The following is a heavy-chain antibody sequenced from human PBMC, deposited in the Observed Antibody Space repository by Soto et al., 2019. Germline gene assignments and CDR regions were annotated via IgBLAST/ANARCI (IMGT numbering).Heavy chain of an antibody. D-gene: IGHD3-10*01. CDR2: ISGGGGST. CDR3: ARGGGFGEQHSDAFDI. CDR1: GFTFSTYA. V-gene: IGHV3-23*01. Sequence: PGGSLRLSCAASGFTFSTYAMNWVRQAPGKGLEWVSGISGGGGSTYYAGSVKGRFTITREDAKNSVYLQMNSLRDGDTAVYYCARGGGFGEQHSDAFDIWGQGTMVTVSS. J-gene: IGHJ3*02.